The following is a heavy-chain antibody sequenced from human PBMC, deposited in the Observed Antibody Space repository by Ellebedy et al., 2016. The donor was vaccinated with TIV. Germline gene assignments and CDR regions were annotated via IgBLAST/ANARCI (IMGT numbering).Heavy chain of an antibody. CDR3: AASSGGNIFDY. J-gene: IGHJ4*02. V-gene: IGHV3-72*01. D-gene: IGHD3-22*01. CDR1: GFTFGDYA. Sequence: GGSLRLSCAAPGFTFGDYAMDWVRQAPGKGLEWVGRTRSKASSHTTEYAASVKGRFTVSRDDSKNSLYLQMNSLKTEETAVYYCAASSGGNIFDYWGQGTLVTVSS. CDR2: TRSKASSHTT.